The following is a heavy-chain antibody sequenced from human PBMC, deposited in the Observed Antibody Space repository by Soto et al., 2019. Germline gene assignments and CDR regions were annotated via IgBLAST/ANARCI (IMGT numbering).Heavy chain of an antibody. CDR3: AXXXXXXXXXYFDX. V-gene: IGHV4-30-2*01. Sequence: QLQLQESGSRLVKSSETLSLTCAVSGDTISTGGYSWAWIRQPPGKALEWIGHTYHSGNPYYNPSLKSRVIISVDRSKNQFSLKLSSVTAXDTXVYXXAXXXXXXXXXYFDXWGQGTLVTVSS. CDR2: TYHSGNP. D-gene: IGHD2-2*01. J-gene: IGHJ5*02. CDR1: GDTISTGGYS.